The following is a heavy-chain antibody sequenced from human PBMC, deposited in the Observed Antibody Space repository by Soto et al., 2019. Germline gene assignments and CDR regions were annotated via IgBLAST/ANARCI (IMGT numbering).Heavy chain of an antibody. CDR1: GGTFSSYT. CDR2: NVPITGMT. D-gene: IGHD2-15*01. CDR3: SRGVASLVDS. Sequence: QVQLVQSGAEVKKPGSSVRVSCTPSGGTFSSYTISWVRQAPGQGLEWMGRNVPITGMTRYAQKFQGRLTITAVTSTTTAYLELSSLTSEDSAVYFCSRGVASLVDSWGQGTQVTVSS. V-gene: IGHV1-69*02. J-gene: IGHJ4*02.